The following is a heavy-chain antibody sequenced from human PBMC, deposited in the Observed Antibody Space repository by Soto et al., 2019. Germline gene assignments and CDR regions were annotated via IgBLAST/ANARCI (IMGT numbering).Heavy chain of an antibody. V-gene: IGHV4-31*03. D-gene: IGHD3-10*01. CDR1: GGSISSGGYY. CDR3: AIDLRFRGFYGMDV. J-gene: IGHJ6*02. Sequence: QVQLQESRPGLVKPSQTLSLTCTVSGGSISSGGYYWSWIRQHPEKGLEWIGYIYYIGSTYYNPSLKSRVTISVDTSKNQFSLKLSSVTAADTAVYYCAIDLRFRGFYGMDVWGQGTTVTVSS. CDR2: IYYIGST.